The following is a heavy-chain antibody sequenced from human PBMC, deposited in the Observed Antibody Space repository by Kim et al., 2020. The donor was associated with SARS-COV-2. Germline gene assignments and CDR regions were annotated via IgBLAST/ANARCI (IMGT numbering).Heavy chain of an antibody. D-gene: IGHD1-1*01. V-gene: IGHV1-18*04. Sequence: ASVKVSCKASGYTFTSYGISWVRQAPGQGLEWMGWISAYNGNTNYAQKLQGRVTMTTDTSTSTAYMELRSLRSDDTAVYYCASQGTTGTTLGDWFDPWGQGTLVTVSS. CDR2: ISAYNGNT. CDR1: GYTFTSYG. CDR3: ASQGTTGTTLGDWFDP. J-gene: IGHJ5*02.